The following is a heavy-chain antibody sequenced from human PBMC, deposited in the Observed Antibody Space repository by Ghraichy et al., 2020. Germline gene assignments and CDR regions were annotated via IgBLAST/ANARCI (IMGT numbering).Heavy chain of an antibody. CDR1: GGSIRSYY. D-gene: IGHD3-10*01. CDR3: ARVRPEDYGSGSYYPTHDY. CDR2: IYYSGST. Sequence: SETMSLTCTVSGGSIRSYYWSWIRQPPGKGLEWIGYIYYSGSTNYNPSLKSRVTISVDTSKNQFSLKLSSVTAADTAVYYCARVRPEDYGSGSYYPTHDYWGQGTLVTVSS. V-gene: IGHV4-59*01. J-gene: IGHJ4*02.